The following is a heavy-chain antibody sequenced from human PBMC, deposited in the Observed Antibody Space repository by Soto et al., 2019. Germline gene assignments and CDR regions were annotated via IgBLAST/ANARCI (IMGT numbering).Heavy chain of an antibody. CDR3: AKDARRTTPNYFDY. CDR2: ISGSGGST. Sequence: GALRLSCGASGFTFSSYVMSWVRQAPGKGLEWVSAISGSGGSTYYADSVKGRFTISRDNSKNTLYLQMNSLRAEDTAVYYCAKDARRTTPNYFDYWGQGTLVTVSS. J-gene: IGHJ4*02. V-gene: IGHV3-23*01. D-gene: IGHD4-17*01. CDR1: GFTFSSYV.